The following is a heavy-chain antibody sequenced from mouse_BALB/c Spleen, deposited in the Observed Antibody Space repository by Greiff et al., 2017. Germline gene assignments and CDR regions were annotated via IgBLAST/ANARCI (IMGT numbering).Heavy chain of an antibody. V-gene: IGHV2-9*02. Sequence: QVQLKQSGPGPVAPSQSLSITGTVSGFSLTSYGVHWVRQPPGKGLEWLGVIWAGGSTNYNSALMSRLSISKDNSKSQVFLKMNSLQTDDTAMYYCAREVDGGFAYWGQGTLVTVAA. CDR3: AREVDGGFAY. D-gene: IGHD1-1*02. J-gene: IGHJ3*01. CDR2: IWAGGST. CDR1: GFSLTSYG.